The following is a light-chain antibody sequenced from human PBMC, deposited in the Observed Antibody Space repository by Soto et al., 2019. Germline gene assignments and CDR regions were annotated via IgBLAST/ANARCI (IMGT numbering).Light chain of an antibody. V-gene: IGKV1-5*03. J-gene: IGKJ4*01. CDR3: QQANS. Sequence: DIQMTQSPSTLSASVGDRVTITCRASQYIGDWLAWYQQKPGKAPKLLIYKTSSLESGVPSRFSGSASGTDFTLTISSLQPEDFATYYCQQANSFGGGTKVDIK. CDR1: QYIGDW. CDR2: KTS.